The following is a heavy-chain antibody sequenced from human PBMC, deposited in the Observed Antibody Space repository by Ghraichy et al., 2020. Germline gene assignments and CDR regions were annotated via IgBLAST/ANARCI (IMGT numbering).Heavy chain of an antibody. V-gene: IGHV4-39*01. CDR2: VSYTGST. Sequence: SETLSLTCTVSGGSISGSSFFWGWIRQPPGKGLEWIGSVSYTGSTFYNPSLKSRVTVSVDTSKNQFSLNLNSVTAADTAVYYCARHPLIEGGSDCWGPGILVIVSS. CDR3: ARHPLIEGGSDC. J-gene: IGHJ4*02. D-gene: IGHD3-10*01. CDR1: GGSISGSSFF.